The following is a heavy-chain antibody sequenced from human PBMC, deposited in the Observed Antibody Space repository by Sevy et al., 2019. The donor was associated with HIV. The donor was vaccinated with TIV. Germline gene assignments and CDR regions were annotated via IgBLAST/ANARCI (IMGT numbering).Heavy chain of an antibody. V-gene: IGHV3-30*18. CDR3: ANSWGRYAGSSRLYYHYVMGV. CDR2: ISNDGSDK. D-gene: IGHD3-16*01. J-gene: IGHJ6*02. CDR1: GFIFNRHG. Sequence: GGSLRLSCGASGFIFNRHGMHWVRQAPGKGLEWVAVISNDGSDKQYADSVKGRFTISRDNSTDKLYLQMNNLRVEDTAGYYWANSWGRYAGSSRLYYHYVMGVWGQGTTVTVSS.